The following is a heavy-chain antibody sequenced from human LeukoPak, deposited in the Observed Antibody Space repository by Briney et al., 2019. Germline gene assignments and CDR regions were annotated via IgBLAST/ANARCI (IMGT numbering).Heavy chain of an antibody. CDR2: ISYDGSNK. J-gene: IGHJ6*02. CDR3: AKDLGAAGGAGMDV. CDR1: GFTFSSYA. V-gene: IGHV3-30*18. Sequence: GGSLRLSCAASGFTFSSYAMSWVRQAPGKGLEWVAVISYDGSNKYYADSVKGRFTISRDNSKNTLYLQMNSLRAEDTAVYYCAKDLGAAGGAGMDVWGQGTTVTVSS. D-gene: IGHD6-13*01.